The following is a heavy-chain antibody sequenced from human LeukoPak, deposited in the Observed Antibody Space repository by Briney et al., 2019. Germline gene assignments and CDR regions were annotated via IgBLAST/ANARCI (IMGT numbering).Heavy chain of an antibody. V-gene: IGHV3-74*01. D-gene: IGHD1-26*01. CDR2: ISNVGSTT. Sequence: GGSLRLSCAASGFTFSSSWMHWVRQAPGKGLVWISRISNVGSTTNYADSVKGRFTISRDNAKKSLYLQMNSLRAEDTALYYCARDTVGATDYWGQGTLVTVSS. CDR3: ARDTVGATDY. J-gene: IGHJ4*02. CDR1: GFTFSSSW.